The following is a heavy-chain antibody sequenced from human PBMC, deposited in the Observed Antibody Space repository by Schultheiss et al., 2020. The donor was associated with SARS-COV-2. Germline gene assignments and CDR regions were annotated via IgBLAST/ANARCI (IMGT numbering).Heavy chain of an antibody. CDR3: VKDDYSNYVEGY. J-gene: IGHJ4*02. D-gene: IGHD4-11*01. Sequence: GGSLRLSCAASGFTFSSYAMHWVRQAPGKGLEWVAVISYDGSNKYYADSVKGRFTISRDNSKNTLYLQMNSLRAEDTAVYYCVKDDYSNYVEGYWGQGTLVTVSS. CDR1: GFTFSSYA. V-gene: IGHV3-30*01. CDR2: ISYDGSNK.